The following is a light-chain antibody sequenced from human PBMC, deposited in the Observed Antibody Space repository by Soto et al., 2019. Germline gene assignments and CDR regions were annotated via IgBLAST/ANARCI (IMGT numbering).Light chain of an antibody. J-gene: IGKJ4*01. CDR2: GAS. CDR3: QQSYTTALT. Sequence: DIQMTQSPSSLSASVGDRVTITCRASQSIGTYLNWYQQTPGKGPKLLIYGASNLQSGVPSRFSCSGSGTDFTLTISRLQPEDLASYYCQQSYTTALTCGGGTKVETK. V-gene: IGKV1-39*01. CDR1: QSIGTY.